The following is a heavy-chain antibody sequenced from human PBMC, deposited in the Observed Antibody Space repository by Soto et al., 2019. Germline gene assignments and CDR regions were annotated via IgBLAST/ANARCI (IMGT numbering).Heavy chain of an antibody. V-gene: IGHV3-7*05. J-gene: IGHJ4*02. D-gene: IGHD1-7*01. CDR1: GFDFSSSW. CDR2: IKGDVSEK. CDR3: VKGGTNFAY. Sequence: EVQLVESGGGLVQPGGSLRLSCAASGFDFSSSWMSWIRQAPGKGLEWVANIKGDVSEKYSVDSVKGRFTISRDNAENSLYLQMNSLTAEDTAVYYCVKGGTNFAYWGQGIMVTVSS.